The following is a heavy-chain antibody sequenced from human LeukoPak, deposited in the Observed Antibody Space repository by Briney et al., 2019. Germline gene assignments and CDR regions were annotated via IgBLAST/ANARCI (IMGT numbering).Heavy chain of an antibody. CDR2: ISGSGGST. CDR3: ARQYDFWSGPIFDY. Sequence: GGSLRLSYAASGFTFSSYAMSWVRQAPGKGLEWVSAISGSGGSTYYADSVKGRFTISRDNSKNTLYLQMNSLRAEDTAVYYCARQYDFWSGPIFDYWGQGTLVTVSS. V-gene: IGHV3-23*01. J-gene: IGHJ4*02. D-gene: IGHD3-3*01. CDR1: GFTFSSYA.